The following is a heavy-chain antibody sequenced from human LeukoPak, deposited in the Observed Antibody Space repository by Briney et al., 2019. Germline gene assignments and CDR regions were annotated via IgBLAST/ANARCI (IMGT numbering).Heavy chain of an antibody. J-gene: IGHJ4*02. D-gene: IGHD3-16*01. Sequence: SETLSLTCTVSGGSISSSSYYWGWIRQPPGKGLEWIGSIYYSGSTYYNPSLKSRVTISVDTSKNQFSLKLSSVTAADTAVYYCAKGGSGRSLDYWGQGTLVTVSS. V-gene: IGHV4-39*01. CDR2: IYYSGST. CDR1: GGSISSSSYY. CDR3: AKGGSGRSLDY.